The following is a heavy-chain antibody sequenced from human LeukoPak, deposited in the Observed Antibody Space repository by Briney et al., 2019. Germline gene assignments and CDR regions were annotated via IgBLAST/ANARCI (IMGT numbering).Heavy chain of an antibody. J-gene: IGHJ5*02. CDR1: GGSISSSSYY. CDR2: IYYSGST. Sequence: SETLSLTCTVSGGSISSSSYYWGWIRQPPGKGLEWIGSIYYSGSTYYNPSLKSRVTISVDTSKNQFSLKLSSVTAAGTAVYYCARSGYSYGNRFNWFDPWGQGTLVTVSS. V-gene: IGHV4-39*01. D-gene: IGHD5-18*01. CDR3: ARSGYSYGNRFNWFDP.